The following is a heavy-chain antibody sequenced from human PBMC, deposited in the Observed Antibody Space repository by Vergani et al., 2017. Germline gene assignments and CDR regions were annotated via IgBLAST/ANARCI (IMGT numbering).Heavy chain of an antibody. CDR2: ISAYNGNT. V-gene: IGHV1-18*01. CDR1: GYTFTSYG. Sequence: QVQLVQSGAEVKKPGASVKVSCKASGYTFTSYGISWVRQAPGQGLEWMGWISAYNGNTNYAQKLQGRVTMTTDTSTSTAYMELRSLRSDDTAVYYCARTSYYDFWSGYPYNWFDAWGQGTLVTVSS. D-gene: IGHD3-3*01. J-gene: IGHJ5*02. CDR3: ARTSYYDFWSGYPYNWFDA.